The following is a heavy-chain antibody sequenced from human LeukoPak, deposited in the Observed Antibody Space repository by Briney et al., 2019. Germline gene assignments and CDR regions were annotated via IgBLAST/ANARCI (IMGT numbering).Heavy chain of an antibody. D-gene: IGHD2-2*03. V-gene: IGHV1-46*01. CDR1: GYTFTSYY. CDR3: ARDWILALDP. J-gene: IGHJ5*02. CDR2: INSSGGST. Sequence: GASVKVSCKASGYTFTSYYMHWVRQAPGQGLEWMGIINSSGGSTSYAQKFQGRVTMARDTSTSTVYMELSSLRSEDTAVYYCARDWILALDPWGQGTLVTVSS.